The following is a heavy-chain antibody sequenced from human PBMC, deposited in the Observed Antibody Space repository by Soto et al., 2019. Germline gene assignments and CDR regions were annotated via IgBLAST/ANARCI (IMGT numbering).Heavy chain of an antibody. J-gene: IGHJ3*02. D-gene: IGHD6-13*01. CDR2: INPNSGGT. V-gene: IGHV1-2*04. CDR1: GYTFTGYY. Sequence: QVQLVQSGAEVKKPGASVKVSCKASGYTFTGYYMHWVRQAPGQGLEWMGWINPNSGGTNYAQKFQGWVTMTRDTSISTAYMELSRLRSDDTAVYSCARSVSAAEPRGAFDIWGQGTMVTVSS. CDR3: ARSVSAAEPRGAFDI.